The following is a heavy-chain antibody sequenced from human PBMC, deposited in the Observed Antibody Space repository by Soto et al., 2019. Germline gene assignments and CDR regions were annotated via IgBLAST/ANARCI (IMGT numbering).Heavy chain of an antibody. CDR2: IYYTGST. CDR1: GGSISSYY. CDR3: ARRYGPGFDY. J-gene: IGHJ4*02. V-gene: IGHV4-59*08. D-gene: IGHD4-17*01. Sequence: SETLSLTCTVSGGSISSYYWSWIRQPPGKGLEWIGYIYYTGSTNYNPSLKSRVTISVDTSKNQFSLKLSSVTAADTAVYYCARRYGPGFDYWGQGTLVTVSS.